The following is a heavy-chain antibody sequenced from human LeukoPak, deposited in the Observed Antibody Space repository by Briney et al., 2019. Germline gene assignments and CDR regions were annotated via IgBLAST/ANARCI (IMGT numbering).Heavy chain of an antibody. Sequence: PGGSLRLSCAASGFTFSSYDMHWVRQATGKGLEWVSAIGTAGDTYYPGSVKGRFTISRENAKNPLYLQMNSLRAGDTAVYYCARAPPQQLVLWGGYYYGMDVWGQGTTVTVSS. CDR2: IGTAGDT. V-gene: IGHV3-13*01. CDR3: ARAPPQQLVLWGGYYYGMDV. J-gene: IGHJ6*02. CDR1: GFTFSSYD. D-gene: IGHD6-13*01.